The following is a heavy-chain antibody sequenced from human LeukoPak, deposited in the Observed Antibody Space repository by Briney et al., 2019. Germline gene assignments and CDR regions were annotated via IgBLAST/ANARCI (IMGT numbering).Heavy chain of an antibody. J-gene: IGHJ6*02. D-gene: IGHD3-9*01. V-gene: IGHV1-69*13. CDR2: IIPIFGTA. Sequence: SVKVSCKASGGTFSSYAISWVRQAPGQGLEWMGGIIPIFGTANYAQKFQGRVTITADESTSTAYMELSSLRSEDTAVYYCARSRYGYYGMDVWGQGTTVTVSS. CDR1: GGTFSSYA. CDR3: ARSRYGYYGMDV.